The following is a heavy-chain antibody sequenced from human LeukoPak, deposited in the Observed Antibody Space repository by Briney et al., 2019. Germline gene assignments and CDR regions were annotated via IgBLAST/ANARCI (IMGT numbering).Heavy chain of an antibody. V-gene: IGHV1-46*01. Sequence: ASVTVSCKASGYTFANYYFHGVRQAPGQGLEWMGVITPNGGSTRYAQKFQGRVTMTRDTSTSTVYMELSRLRSEDTAVYYCAREPARVQTTAGDYWGQGTLVTVSS. J-gene: IGHJ4*02. CDR2: ITPNGGST. CDR3: AREPARVQTTAGDY. CDR1: GYTFANYY. D-gene: IGHD4-17*01.